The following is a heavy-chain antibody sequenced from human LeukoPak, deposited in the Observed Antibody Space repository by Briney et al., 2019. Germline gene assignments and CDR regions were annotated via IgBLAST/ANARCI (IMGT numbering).Heavy chain of an antibody. Sequence: SETLSLTCTVSGGSISSYYWSWIRQPPGRGLEWIGCIYYSESTNYNPSLKSRVTISVDTSKNQFSLKLSSVTATDTAVYYCARGYYDSSGYNWFDPWGQGTLVTVSS. CDR2: IYYSEST. CDR3: ARGYYDSSGYNWFDP. J-gene: IGHJ5*02. V-gene: IGHV4-59*01. CDR1: GGSISSYY. D-gene: IGHD3-22*01.